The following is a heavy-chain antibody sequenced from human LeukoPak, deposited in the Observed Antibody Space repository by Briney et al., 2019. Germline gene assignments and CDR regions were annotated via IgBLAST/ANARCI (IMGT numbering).Heavy chain of an antibody. V-gene: IGHV4-39*01. Sequence: SETLSLTCTVSGDSFTNNNYFWGWIRQPPGKGLEWIGSIYYSGSTYYNPSLKSRVTISVDTSKNQFSLKLSSVTAADTAVYYCARLGHGSGWLKRDWYFDLWGRGTLVTVSS. CDR1: GDSFTNNNYF. J-gene: IGHJ2*01. CDR3: ARLGHGSGWLKRDWYFDL. D-gene: IGHD6-19*01. CDR2: IYYSGST.